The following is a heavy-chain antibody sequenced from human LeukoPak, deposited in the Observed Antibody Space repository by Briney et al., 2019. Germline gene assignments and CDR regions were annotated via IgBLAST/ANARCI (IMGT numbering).Heavy chain of an antibody. CDR1: GGSISTSNYY. V-gene: IGHV4-39*07. CDR2: INHSGST. CDR3: ARDSRYCSGGNCHLRFDY. J-gene: IGHJ4*02. Sequence: SETLSLTCTVSGGSISTSNYYWGWIRQPPGKGLEWIGEINHSGSTNYNPSLKSRITISVDTSKNQFSLKLSSVTAADTAVYYCARDSRYCSGGNCHLRFDYWGQGILVTVSS. D-gene: IGHD2-15*01.